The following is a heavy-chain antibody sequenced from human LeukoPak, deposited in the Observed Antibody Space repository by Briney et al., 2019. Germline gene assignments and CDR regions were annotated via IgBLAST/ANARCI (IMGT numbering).Heavy chain of an antibody. CDR2: IYFSGST. Sequence: PSETLSLTCAVSGGSITTHYWSWIRRPPGKGPEWIGYIYFSGSTDYNPFLQSRVTISVDTSKNQFSLKLSSVTAADTAVYYCARERGSGGFDYWGQGTPVTVSS. CDR3: ARERGSGGFDY. V-gene: IGHV4-59*11. J-gene: IGHJ4*02. D-gene: IGHD2-15*01. CDR1: GGSITTHY.